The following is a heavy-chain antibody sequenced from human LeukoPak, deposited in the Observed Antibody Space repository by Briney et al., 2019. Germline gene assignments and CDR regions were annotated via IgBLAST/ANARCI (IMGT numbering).Heavy chain of an antibody. CDR2: ISGSGGST. CDR3: AKDHAMVRSRPYYFDY. CDR1: GFTFSSYG. D-gene: IGHD3-10*01. J-gene: IGHJ4*02. Sequence: PGGTLRLSCAASGFTFSSYGMSWVRQAPGKGLEWVSAISGSGGSTYYADSVKGRFTISRDNSKNTLYLQMNSLRAEDTAVYYCAKDHAMVRSRPYYFDYWGQGTLVTVSS. V-gene: IGHV3-23*01.